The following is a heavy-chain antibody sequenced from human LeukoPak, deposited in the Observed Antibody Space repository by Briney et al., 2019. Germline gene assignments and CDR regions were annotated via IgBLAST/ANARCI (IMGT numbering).Heavy chain of an antibody. CDR2: ISSSDSTI. CDR1: GFTFSDYY. CDR3: AREGYCSSTSCYGYGMDV. D-gene: IGHD2-2*01. V-gene: IGHV3-11*01. Sequence: GGSLRLSCAASGFTFSDYYMSWIRQAPGKGLEWVSYISSSDSTIYYADSVKGRFTISRDNAKNSLYLQMNSLRAEDTAVYYCAREGYCSSTSCYGYGMDVWGQGTTVTVSS. J-gene: IGHJ6*02.